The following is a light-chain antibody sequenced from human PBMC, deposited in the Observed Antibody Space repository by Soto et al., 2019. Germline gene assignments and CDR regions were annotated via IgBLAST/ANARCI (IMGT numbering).Light chain of an antibody. Sequence: EIVLPQSPGTLSLSPGERATLSCRASQTVRTNYLAWFQHKPGQAPRLLLYGASSRATGIPDRFSGSGSGTDCALTINSLGPEDFAVYVCHQYSYSPLPFGGGNKVEIK. V-gene: IGKV3-20*01. CDR3: HQYSYSPLP. CDR2: GAS. CDR1: QTVRTNY. J-gene: IGKJ4*01.